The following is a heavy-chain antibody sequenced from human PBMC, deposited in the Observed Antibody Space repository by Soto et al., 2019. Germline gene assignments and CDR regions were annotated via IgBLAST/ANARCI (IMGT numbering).Heavy chain of an antibody. CDR3: ARPPYSSSFWFEY. Sequence: QVQLVESGGGVVQPGRSLRLSCAASGFTFSNYGMQWVRQAPGKGLVWVAVRWYAGSNKYYADSVKGRFTISRDNSKNTLDLQRNSLTAEDMAVYYCARPPYSSSFWFEYWGQGTLVTVSS. V-gene: IGHV3-33*01. CDR1: GFTFSNYG. J-gene: IGHJ4*02. D-gene: IGHD6-6*01. CDR2: RWYAGSNK.